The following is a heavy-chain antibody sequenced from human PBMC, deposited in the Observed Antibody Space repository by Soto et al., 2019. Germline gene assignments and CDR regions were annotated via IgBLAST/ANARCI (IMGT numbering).Heavy chain of an antibody. CDR1: GYSFTSCW. CDR2: IDPSDSYT. J-gene: IGHJ5*02. Sequence: GESLKISCKGSGYSFTSCWISWVRQMPGKGLEWMGRIDPSDSYTNYSPSFQGHVTISADKSISTAYLQWSGLKASDTAMYYCARSPSIAARLNWFDPWGQGTLVTVSS. CDR3: ARSPSIAARLNWFDP. V-gene: IGHV5-10-1*01. D-gene: IGHD6-6*01.